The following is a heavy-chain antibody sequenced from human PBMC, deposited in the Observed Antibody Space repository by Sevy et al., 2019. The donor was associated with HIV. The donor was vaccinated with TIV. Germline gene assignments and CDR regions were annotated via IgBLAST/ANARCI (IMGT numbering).Heavy chain of an antibody. D-gene: IGHD2-2*01. CDR2: ISYDGSSK. CDR1: GFTFSSFA. CDR3: AILGVDCVSTNCYGMRSLSFDF. J-gene: IGHJ4*02. V-gene: IGHV3-30-3*01. Sequence: GGSLRLSCAASGFTFSSFAMHWVRQAPGKGLEWVAVISYDGSSKYYPDSVKGRFTISRDNTKNTLYLQMNRLRPEDTAVYFCAILGVDCVSTNCYGMRSLSFDFWGQGTLVTVSS.